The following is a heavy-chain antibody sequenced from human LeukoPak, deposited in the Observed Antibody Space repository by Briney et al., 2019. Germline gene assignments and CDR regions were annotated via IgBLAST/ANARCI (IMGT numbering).Heavy chain of an antibody. Sequence: ASVKVSCKASGYTFTSYGISWVRQAPGQGLEWIGWISAYNGNTNYAQKLQGRVTMTTDTSTSTAYMELRSLRSDDTAVYYCARVRDDYGDYVWFDPWGQGTLLTVSS. J-gene: IGHJ5*02. V-gene: IGHV1-18*01. CDR2: ISAYNGNT. CDR1: GYTFTSYG. D-gene: IGHD4-17*01. CDR3: ARVRDDYGDYVWFDP.